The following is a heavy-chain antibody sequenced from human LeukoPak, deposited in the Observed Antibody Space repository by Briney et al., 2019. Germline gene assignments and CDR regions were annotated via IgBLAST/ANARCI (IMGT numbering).Heavy chain of an antibody. CDR1: GYTLTELS. D-gene: IGHD3-10*01. Sequence: ASVKVFCKVSGYTLTELSMHWVRQAPGKGLEWMGGFDPEDGETIYAQKFQGRVTMTEDTSTDTAYMELSSLRSEDTAVYYCATVDFGVTAGAFDIWGQGTMVTVSS. J-gene: IGHJ3*02. CDR3: ATVDFGVTAGAFDI. CDR2: FDPEDGET. V-gene: IGHV1-24*01.